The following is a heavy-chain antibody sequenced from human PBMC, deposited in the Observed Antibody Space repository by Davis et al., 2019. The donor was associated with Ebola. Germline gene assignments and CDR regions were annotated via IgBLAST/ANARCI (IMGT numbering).Heavy chain of an antibody. J-gene: IGHJ5*02. CDR1: GFTFDDYA. CDR2: ISWNSGTI. V-gene: IGHV3-9*01. CDR3: AKGKEQLVRWFDP. D-gene: IGHD6-13*01. Sequence: SLKISCAASGFTFDDYAMHWVRQAPGKGLEWVSGISWNSGTIGYAGSVKGRFTISRDNAKNSLYLQMNSLRAEDTALYYCAKGKEQLVRWFDPWGQGTLVTVSS.